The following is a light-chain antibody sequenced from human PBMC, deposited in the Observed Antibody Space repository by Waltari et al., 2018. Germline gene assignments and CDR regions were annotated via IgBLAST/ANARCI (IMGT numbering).Light chain of an antibody. Sequence: YELTQPPSVSVSPGQTARITCSGHELPRKYAYWFQQKSGQAPRLVIYEDTKRPSGIPERCAGSSSGTVATLTITGAQLDDEADYYCYSSDSTGLRVFGGGTTVVVL. J-gene: IGLJ1*01. V-gene: IGLV3-10*01. CDR1: ELPRKY. CDR3: YSSDSTGLRV. CDR2: EDT.